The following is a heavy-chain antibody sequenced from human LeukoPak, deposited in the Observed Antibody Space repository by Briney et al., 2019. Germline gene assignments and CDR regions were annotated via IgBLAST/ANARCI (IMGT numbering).Heavy chain of an antibody. D-gene: IGHD4-17*01. Sequence: SETLSLTCTVSGGSISSYYWSWIRQPPGKGLEWIGYIYYSGSTNYNPSLKSRVTISVDTSKNQFSLKLSSVTAADTAVYYCARAPVTIPYFDYWGQGTLVTVSS. CDR2: IYYSGST. V-gene: IGHV4-59*01. CDR1: GGSISSYY. J-gene: IGHJ4*02. CDR3: ARAPVTIPYFDY.